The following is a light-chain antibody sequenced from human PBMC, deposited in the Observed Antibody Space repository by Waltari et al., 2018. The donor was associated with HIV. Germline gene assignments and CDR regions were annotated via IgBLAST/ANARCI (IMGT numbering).Light chain of an antibody. J-gene: IGLJ1*01. Sequence: QSVLAQPTSASGTPRHRVTLPCSGTTSLTRSNSLSSYQQLPGTAPKLLIYSTKERPSGVPDRLSGSTSGTSASLVISGLQSEDEADYYCAAWDDSLKGGAFGTGTKVTVL. CDR3: AAWDDSLKGGA. V-gene: IGLV1-44*01. CDR1: TSLTRSNS. CDR2: STK.